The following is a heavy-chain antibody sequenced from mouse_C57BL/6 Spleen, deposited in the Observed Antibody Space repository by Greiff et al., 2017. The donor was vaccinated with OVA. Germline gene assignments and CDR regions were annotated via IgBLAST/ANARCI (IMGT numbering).Heavy chain of an antibody. CDR2: ISDGGSYT. CDR1: GFTFSSYA. CDR3: ARGGAQATGFAY. D-gene: IGHD3-2*02. V-gene: IGHV5-4*01. J-gene: IGHJ3*01. Sequence: EVQRVESGGGLVKPGGSLKLSCAASGFTFSSYAMSWVRQTPEKRLEWVATISDGGSYTYYPDNVKGRFTISRDNAKNNLYLQMSHLKSEDTAMYYCARGGAQATGFAYWGQGTLVTVSA.